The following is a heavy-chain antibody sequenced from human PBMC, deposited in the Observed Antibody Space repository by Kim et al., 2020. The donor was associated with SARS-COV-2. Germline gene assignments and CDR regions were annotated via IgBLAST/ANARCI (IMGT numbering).Heavy chain of an antibody. J-gene: IGHJ4*02. CDR1: GGSVSSGSYY. V-gene: IGHV4-61*01. D-gene: IGHD3-22*01. CDR2: IYYSGST. Sequence: SENLSLTCTVSGGSVSSGSYYWSWIRQPPGKGLEWIGYIYYSGSTNYNPSLKSRVTISVDTSKNQFSLKLSSVTAADTAVYYCARDSHMHYYDSSGYWDWGQGTLVTVSS. CDR3: ARDSHMHYYDSSGYWD.